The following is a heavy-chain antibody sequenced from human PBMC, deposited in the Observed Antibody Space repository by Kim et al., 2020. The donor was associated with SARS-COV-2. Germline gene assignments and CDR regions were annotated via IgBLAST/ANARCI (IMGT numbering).Heavy chain of an antibody. D-gene: IGHD3-3*01. CDR3: ARDGRGIFGVDEQPHDAFDI. V-gene: IGHV3-53*01. J-gene: IGHJ3*02. Sequence: RFTISRDNCKNTMYLQMNSLRAEDTAVYYCARDGRGIFGVDEQPHDAFDIWGQGTMVTVSS.